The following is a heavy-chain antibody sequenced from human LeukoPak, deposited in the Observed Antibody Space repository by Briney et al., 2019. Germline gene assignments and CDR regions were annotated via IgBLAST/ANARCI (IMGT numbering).Heavy chain of an antibody. D-gene: IGHD1-7*01. CDR3: ASRTGSTGYYYYMDV. Sequence: GGSLRLSCEASEFTFSRHSMNWVRQSPGKGLEWVSYISSSGRTIYYADSVKGRFTISRDNVKNSVDLQMNSLRAEDTAIYYCASRTGSTGYYYYMDVWGNGTTVTVPS. CDR1: EFTFSRHS. V-gene: IGHV3-48*04. CDR2: ISSSGRTI. J-gene: IGHJ6*03.